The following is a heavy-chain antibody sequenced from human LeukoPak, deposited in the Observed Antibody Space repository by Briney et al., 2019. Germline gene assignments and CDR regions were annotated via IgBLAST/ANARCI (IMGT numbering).Heavy chain of an antibody. V-gene: IGHV4-4*07. CDR3: ARTSARGAQFDY. CDR2: IYASGGT. CDR1: GGSISNYY. J-gene: IGHJ4*02. Sequence: SETLSLTCTVSGGSISNYYWSWIRQPAGMGLEWIGRIYASGGTNYNPSLKSRVTMSVDTSNNQFSLNLSSATAAGTAVYYCARTSARGAQFDYWGQGTLVTVSS. D-gene: IGHD2-2*01.